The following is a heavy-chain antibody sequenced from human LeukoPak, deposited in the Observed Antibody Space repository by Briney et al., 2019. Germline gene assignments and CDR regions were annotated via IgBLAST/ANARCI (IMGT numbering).Heavy chain of an antibody. D-gene: IGHD6-19*01. CDR3: AKIPGYSSGWYLDY. CDR1: GFTFSSYG. J-gene: IGHJ4*02. V-gene: IGHV3-23*01. CDR2: ISGSGGST. Sequence: GGSLRLSCAASGFTFSSYGMSWVRQAPGKGLEWVSAISGSGGSTYYADSVKGRFTISRDNSKNTLYLQMNSLRAEDTAVYYCAKIPGYSSGWYLDYWGQGTLVTVSS.